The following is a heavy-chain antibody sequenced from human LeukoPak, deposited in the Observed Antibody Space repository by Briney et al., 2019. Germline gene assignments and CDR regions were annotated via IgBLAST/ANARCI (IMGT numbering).Heavy chain of an antibody. CDR3: AKTANDSSGYEPLEIDS. Sequence: GGSLRLSCAASGFTFSSYGMHWVRQAPGKGLEWVAVISYDGSNKYYADSVKGRFTISRDNSKNTLYLQMNSLRAEDTALYYCAKTANDSSGYEPLEIDSWGQGTLVTVSS. V-gene: IGHV3-30*18. J-gene: IGHJ4*02. CDR1: GFTFSSYG. D-gene: IGHD3-22*01. CDR2: ISYDGSNK.